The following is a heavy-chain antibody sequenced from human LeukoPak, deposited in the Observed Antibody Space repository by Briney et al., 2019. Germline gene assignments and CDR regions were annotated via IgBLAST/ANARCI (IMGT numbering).Heavy chain of an antibody. CDR1: GFTFTNFA. CDR2: ISDDGNNK. V-gene: IGHV3-30*18. J-gene: IGHJ4*02. D-gene: IGHD3-10*01. CDR3: AKGGPHFGSGSYYAFDY. Sequence: GGSLRLSCAASGFTFTNFAMHWVRQAPGKGLEWVTVISDDGNNKYFADSVKGRFTISRDNSKNTLYLQMNSLRAEDTAVYYCAKGGPHFGSGSYYAFDYWGQGTLVTVSS.